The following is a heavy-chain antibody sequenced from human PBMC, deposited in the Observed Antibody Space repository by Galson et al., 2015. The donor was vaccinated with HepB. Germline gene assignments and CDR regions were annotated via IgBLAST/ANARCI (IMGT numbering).Heavy chain of an antibody. CDR3: AVGATRRGYFDY. CDR1: GFTFSSYA. Sequence: SLRLSCAASGFTFSSYAMHWVRQAPGKGLEWVAVISYDGSNKYYADSVKGRFTISRDNSKNTLYLQMNSLRAEDTAVYYCAVGATRRGYFDYWGQGTLVTVSS. J-gene: IGHJ4*02. CDR2: ISYDGSNK. V-gene: IGHV3-30*04. D-gene: IGHD1-26*01.